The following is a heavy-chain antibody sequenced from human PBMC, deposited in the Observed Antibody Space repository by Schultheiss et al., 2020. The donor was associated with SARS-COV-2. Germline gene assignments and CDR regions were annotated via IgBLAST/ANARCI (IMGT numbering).Heavy chain of an antibody. CDR2: IIPIFGTA. CDR1: GGTFSSYA. D-gene: IGHD3-22*01. V-gene: IGHV1-69*13. Sequence: SVKVSCKASGGTFSSYAISWVRQAPGQGLEWMGGIIPIFGTANYAQKFQGRVTITADESTSTAYMELSSLRSEDTAVYYCTTPYDSSGYYLWYFDYWGQGTLVTVSS. CDR3: TTPYDSSGYYLWYFDY. J-gene: IGHJ4*02.